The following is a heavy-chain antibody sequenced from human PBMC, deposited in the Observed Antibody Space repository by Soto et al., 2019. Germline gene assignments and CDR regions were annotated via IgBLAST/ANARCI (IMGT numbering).Heavy chain of an antibody. J-gene: IGHJ5*01. D-gene: IGHD6-13*01. V-gene: IGHV4-31*03. CDR1: GGSISSGGYY. CDR3: ARGSRSSSWQKGPRPNLFDS. CDR2: IYYSGST. Sequence: SETLSLTCTVSGGSISSGGYYWSWIRQHPGKGLEWIGYIYYSGSTYYNPSLKSRVTISVDTSKNQFSLKLSSVTAADTAVYYCARGSRSSSWQKGPRPNLFDSWGQGTLVIVSS.